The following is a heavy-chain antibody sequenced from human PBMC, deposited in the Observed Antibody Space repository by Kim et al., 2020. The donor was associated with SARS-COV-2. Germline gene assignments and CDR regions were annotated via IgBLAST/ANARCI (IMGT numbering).Heavy chain of an antibody. D-gene: IGHD3-22*01. CDR3: ATLLFGDSSIRYDAFDI. V-gene: IGHV1-46*01. CDR1: GYTFTSYY. CDR2: INPSGGST. J-gene: IGHJ3*02. Sequence: ASVKVSCKASGYTFTSYYMHWVRQAPGQGLEWMGIINPSGGSTSYAQKFQGRVTMTRDTSTSTVYMELSSLRSEDTAVYYCATLLFGDSSIRYDAFDIWGQGTMVTVSS.